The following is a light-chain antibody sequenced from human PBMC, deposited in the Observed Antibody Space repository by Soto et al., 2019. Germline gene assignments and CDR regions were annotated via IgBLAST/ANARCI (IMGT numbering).Light chain of an antibody. CDR2: EVS. CDR3: NSYTSSGTYV. Sequence: QSVLTQPASVPGSPGQSITISCTGTSSDVGGYKYVSWFQQHPGKAPKLMIYEVSNRPSGVSDRFSGSKSGSTASLTISGLQTEDEADYYCNSYTSSGTYVFGTGTKVTVL. CDR1: SSDVGGYKY. V-gene: IGLV2-14*01. J-gene: IGLJ1*01.